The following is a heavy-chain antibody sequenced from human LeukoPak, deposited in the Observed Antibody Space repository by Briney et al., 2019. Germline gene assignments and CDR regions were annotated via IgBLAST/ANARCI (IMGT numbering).Heavy chain of an antibody. J-gene: IGHJ3*02. CDR2: ISSSSSTI. CDR1: GFTFSSYS. CDR3: ASIPTPYTIFGVVHAFDI. D-gene: IGHD3-3*01. V-gene: IGHV3-48*02. Sequence: GGSLRLSCAASGFTFSSYSMNWVRQAPGKGLEWVSYISSSSSTIYYADSVKGRFAISRDNAKNSLYLQMNSLRDEDTAVYYCASIPTPYTIFGVVHAFDIWGQGTMVTVSS.